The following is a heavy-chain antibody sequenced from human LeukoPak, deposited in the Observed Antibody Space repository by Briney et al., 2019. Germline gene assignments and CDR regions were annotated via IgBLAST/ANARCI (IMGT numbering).Heavy chain of an antibody. V-gene: IGHV3-11*01. J-gene: IGHJ6*03. Sequence: GGSLRLSCAASGFTFSDYYMSWIRQAPGKGLEWVSYISSSGSTIYYADSVKGRFTISRDNAKNSLYLQMNSLRAEDTAVYYCTRVVVVVPAAISRYYMDVWGKGTTVTISS. CDR3: TRVVVVVPAAISRYYMDV. CDR1: GFTFSDYY. D-gene: IGHD2-2*01. CDR2: ISSSGSTI.